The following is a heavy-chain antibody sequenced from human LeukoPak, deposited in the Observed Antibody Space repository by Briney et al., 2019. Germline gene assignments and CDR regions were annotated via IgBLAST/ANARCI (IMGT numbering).Heavy chain of an antibody. V-gene: IGHV1-2*02. CDR1: GYTFTGYY. D-gene: IGHD1-1*01. Sequence: ASVKVSCKAFGYTFTGYYMHWVRQAPGQGLEWMGWINPNSGGTDYAQKFQGRVTMTRDTSISTAYMELSRLRSDDTAVYYCASTNSVSYYYYGMDVWGQGTTVTVSS. J-gene: IGHJ6*02. CDR2: INPNSGGT. CDR3: ASTNSVSYYYYGMDV.